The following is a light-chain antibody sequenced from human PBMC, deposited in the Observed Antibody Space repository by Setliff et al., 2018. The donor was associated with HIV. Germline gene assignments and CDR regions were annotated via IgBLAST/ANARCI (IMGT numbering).Light chain of an antibody. Sequence: QSALTQPASVSGTPGQSITVSCIGTNSDVGGYNYVSWYQQHPGKAPKLLIYDVSDRPSGVSRRFSGSKSGNTASLTISGLQAEDEADYYCKSYTGSSPLYVFGSGTKVTV. V-gene: IGLV2-14*03. CDR2: DVS. J-gene: IGLJ1*01. CDR3: KSYTGSSPLYV. CDR1: NSDVGGYNY.